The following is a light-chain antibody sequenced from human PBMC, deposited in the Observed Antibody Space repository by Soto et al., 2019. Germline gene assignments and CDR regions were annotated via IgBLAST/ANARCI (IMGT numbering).Light chain of an antibody. V-gene: IGKV3-11*01. CDR2: DAS. CDR3: QHRSEWPVS. J-gene: IGKJ5*01. CDR1: QSVSSNY. Sequence: ENFFRQSPDSLSLSPVPXSXLSXTFSQSVSSNYLAWFQQKPGQAPRLLISDASNRATGIPARFSGSGSGTDFTLTISSLEPEDFAVYYRQHRSEWPVSFGQGTRLEIK.